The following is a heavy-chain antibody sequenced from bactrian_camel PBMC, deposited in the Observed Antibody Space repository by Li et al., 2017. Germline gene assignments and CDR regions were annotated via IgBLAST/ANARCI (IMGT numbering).Heavy chain of an antibody. Sequence: HVQLVESGGGVVQPGGSLRLSCAASGFNSANTGLYWVRQAPGKGLEWVSSIWPDGSHTYYSDSVKGRFTISTDNAKNMVYLQMNSLKPEDTAMYYCAARGPYCYTKLSVRDFTYWGQGTQVTVS. D-gene: IGHD2*01. V-gene: IGHV3S7*01. CDR2: IWPDGSHT. J-gene: IGHJ6*01. CDR1: GFNSANTG. CDR3: AARGPYCYTKLSVRDFTY.